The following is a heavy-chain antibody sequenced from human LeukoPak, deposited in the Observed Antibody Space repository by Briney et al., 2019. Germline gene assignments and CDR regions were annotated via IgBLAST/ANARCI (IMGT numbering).Heavy chain of an antibody. D-gene: IGHD6-13*01. CDR3: ARDVIPGYSSSFRAQQNWFDP. V-gene: IGHV1-69*05. Sequence: SVKVSCKASGGTFSSYAISWVRQAPGQGLEWMGRIIPIFGTANYAQNFQGRVTITTDESTSTAYMELRSLRSDDTAVYYCARDVIPGYSSSFRAQQNWFDPWGQGTLVTVSS. CDR2: IIPIFGTA. CDR1: GGTFSSYA. J-gene: IGHJ5*02.